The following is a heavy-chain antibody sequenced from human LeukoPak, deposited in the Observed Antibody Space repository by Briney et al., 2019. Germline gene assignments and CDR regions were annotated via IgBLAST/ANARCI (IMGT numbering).Heavy chain of an antibody. CDR3: ASSAAAHYYGMDV. V-gene: IGHV3-11*01. D-gene: IGHD2-15*01. CDR2: ISSSGSTI. Sequence: PGGSLRLSCAASGFTFSDYYMSWIRQAPGKGLEWVSYISSSGSTIYYADSVKGRFTISRDNAKNSLYLQMNSLRAEDTAVYYCASSAAAHYYGMDVWGQGTTVTVSS. J-gene: IGHJ6*02. CDR1: GFTFSDYY.